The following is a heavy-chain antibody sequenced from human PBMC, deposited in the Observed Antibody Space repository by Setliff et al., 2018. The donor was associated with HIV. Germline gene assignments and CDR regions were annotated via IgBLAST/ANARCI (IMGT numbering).Heavy chain of an antibody. J-gene: IGHJ6*02. D-gene: IGHD6-6*01. CDR1: GYTFTNYG. Sequence: GASVKVSCKASGYTFTNYGINWVRQAPGQGLEWMGWISVHNGKTNFAQKVPGRVTMTTDTSTSTAYVEVRSLRSDDTATYYCARGYSTSSSYYYGMDVWGQGTTVTSP. CDR3: ARGYSTSSSYYYGMDV. V-gene: IGHV1-18*01. CDR2: ISVHNGKT.